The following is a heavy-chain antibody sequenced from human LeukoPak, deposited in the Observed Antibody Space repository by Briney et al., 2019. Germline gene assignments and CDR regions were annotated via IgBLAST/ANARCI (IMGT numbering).Heavy chain of an antibody. Sequence: GGSLRLSCAASGFTFSNYHMNWVRRAPGQGLEWVSTIKINGAGTHYADSVRGRFTISRDDSRNTLYLQMDSLRAEDTAIYYRARDDYGDSGPLFWGQGALVTVSS. D-gene: IGHD4-17*01. V-gene: IGHV3-23*01. CDR3: ARDDYGDSGPLF. J-gene: IGHJ4*02. CDR2: IKINGAGT. CDR1: GFTFSNYH.